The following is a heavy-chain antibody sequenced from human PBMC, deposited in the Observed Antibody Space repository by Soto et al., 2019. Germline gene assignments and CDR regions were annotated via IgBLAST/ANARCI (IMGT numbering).Heavy chain of an antibody. CDR2: ISWNSGSI. V-gene: IGHV3-9*01. J-gene: IGHJ3*02. Sequence: GGSLRLSCAASGFTFDDYAMHWVRQAPGKGLEWVSGISWNSGSIGYADSVKGRFTISRDNAKNSLYLQMNSLRAEDTALYYCAKALTSSGWYMGAFDIWGQGTMVTVSS. CDR3: AKALTSSGWYMGAFDI. CDR1: GFTFDDYA. D-gene: IGHD6-19*01.